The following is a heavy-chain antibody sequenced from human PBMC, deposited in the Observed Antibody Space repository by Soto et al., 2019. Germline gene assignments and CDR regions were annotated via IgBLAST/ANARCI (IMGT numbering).Heavy chain of an antibody. D-gene: IGHD6-13*01. Sequence: GGSLRLSCAASGFTFSSYSMNWVRQAPGKGLEWVSYISSSSSTIYYADSVKGRFTISRDNAKNSLYLQMNSLRDEDTAVYYCATSLGSSSWYGRSRRDWFDPWGQGTLVTVSS. CDR3: ATSLGSSSWYGRSRRDWFDP. J-gene: IGHJ5*02. CDR1: GFTFSSYS. CDR2: ISSSSSTI. V-gene: IGHV3-48*02.